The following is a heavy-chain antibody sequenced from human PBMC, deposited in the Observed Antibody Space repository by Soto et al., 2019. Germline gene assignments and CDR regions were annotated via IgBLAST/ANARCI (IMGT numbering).Heavy chain of an antibody. V-gene: IGHV4-30-2*01. D-gene: IGHD2-21*02. CDR2: IYHSGST. CDR3: ARVRSVVTAIIPMGCWYFDL. Sequence: QLQLQESGSGLVKPSQTLSLTCAVSGGSISSGGYSWSWIRQPPGKGLEWIGYIYHSGSTYYNPSLKSRVTISVDRSKNQFSLKLSSVTAADTAVYYCARVRSVVTAIIPMGCWYFDLWGRGTLVTVSS. J-gene: IGHJ2*01. CDR1: GGSISSGGYS.